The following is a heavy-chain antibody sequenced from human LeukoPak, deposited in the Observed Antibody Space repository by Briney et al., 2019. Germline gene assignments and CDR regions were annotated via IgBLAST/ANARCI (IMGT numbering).Heavy chain of an antibody. CDR1: GGTFSSYA. V-gene: IGHV1-69*13. CDR2: IIPIFGTA. J-gene: IGHJ4*02. D-gene: IGHD3-10*02. CDR3: VRDLRSADY. Sequence: ASVKVSCKASGGTFSSYAISWVRQAPGQGLEWMGGIIPIFGTANYAQKFQGRVTITADGSTSTAYMELSSLRAEDTAVYYCVRDLRSADYWGQGTLVIVSS.